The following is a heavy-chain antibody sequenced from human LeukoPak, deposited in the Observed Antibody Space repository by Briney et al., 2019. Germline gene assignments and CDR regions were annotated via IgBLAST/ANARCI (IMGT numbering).Heavy chain of an antibody. V-gene: IGHV3-33*01. CDR1: GFTFSSYG. CDR2: IWYDGSNK. Sequence: GGSLRLSCAASGFTFSSYGMHWVRQAPGKGLEWVAVIWYDGSNKYYADSVKGRFTIYRDNSKNTLYLQMNSLRAEDTAVYYCASSRITMVRGVIPLDYYGMDVWGQGTTVTVSS. CDR3: ASSRITMVRGVIPLDYYGMDV. J-gene: IGHJ6*02. D-gene: IGHD3-10*01.